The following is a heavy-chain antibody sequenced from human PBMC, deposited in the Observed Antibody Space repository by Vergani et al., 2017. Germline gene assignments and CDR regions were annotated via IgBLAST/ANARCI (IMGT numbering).Heavy chain of an antibody. CDR3: AREYGSGSYFDY. D-gene: IGHD3-10*01. CDR2: IYYSGST. Sequence: QVQLQESGPGLVKPSETLSLTCTVSGGSISSYYWSWIRQPPGKGLEWIGYIYYSGSTNYNPALKSRVTISVDTSKNQFSLKLSPVTAADTAVYYCAREYGSGSYFDYWGQGTLVTVSS. V-gene: IGHV4-59*01. J-gene: IGHJ4*02. CDR1: GGSISSYY.